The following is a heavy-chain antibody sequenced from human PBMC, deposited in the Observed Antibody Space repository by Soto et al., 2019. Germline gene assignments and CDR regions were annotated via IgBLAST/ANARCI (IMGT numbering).Heavy chain of an antibody. CDR2: IIPIFGTA. CDR1: GGTFSSYA. J-gene: IGHJ4*02. V-gene: IGHV1-69*06. Sequence: SVKVSCNASGGTFSSYAISWVRQAPGQGLEWMGGIIPIFGTANYAQKFQGRVTITADKSTSTAYMELSSLRSEDTAVYYCARLGQRDLDGSEYWGQGTLVTVSS. D-gene: IGHD3-10*01. CDR3: ARLGQRDLDGSEY.